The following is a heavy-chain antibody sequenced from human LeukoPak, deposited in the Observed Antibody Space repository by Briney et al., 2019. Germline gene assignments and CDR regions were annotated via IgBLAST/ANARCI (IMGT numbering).Heavy chain of an antibody. J-gene: IGHJ4*02. CDR3: ARVAYYYGSGSYSFDY. Sequence: GASVKVSCKASGYTFTSYGISWVRQSPGQGLEWMGWISAYNGNTNYAQKLQGRVTMTTDTSTSTAYMELRSLRSDDTAVYYCARVAYYYGSGSYSFDYWGQGTLVTVSS. V-gene: IGHV1-18*01. CDR2: ISAYNGNT. D-gene: IGHD3-10*01. CDR1: GYTFTSYG.